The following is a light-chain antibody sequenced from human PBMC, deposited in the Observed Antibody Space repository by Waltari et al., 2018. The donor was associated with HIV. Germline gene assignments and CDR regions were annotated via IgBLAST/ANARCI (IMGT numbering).Light chain of an antibody. CDR2: GAS. Sequence: EIVMTQSPATLSVSPGERATLSCRASQSVSSNLAWYQQKPGQAPRLLIYGASTRATGIPARFSGSGSGTEFTLTINSLQSEDFAVYYCQQHNAWPRTFGQGTKVEVK. J-gene: IGKJ1*01. CDR1: QSVSSN. V-gene: IGKV3-15*01. CDR3: QQHNAWPRT.